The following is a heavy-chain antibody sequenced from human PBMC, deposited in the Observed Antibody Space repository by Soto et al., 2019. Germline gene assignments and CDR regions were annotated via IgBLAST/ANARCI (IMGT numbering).Heavy chain of an antibody. J-gene: IGHJ6*02. D-gene: IGHD2-15*01. V-gene: IGHV3-7*01. CDR3: ARDPTGGCSGGSCYGSYYYYGMDV. CDR2: IKQDGSEK. CDR1: GFTFSSYW. Sequence: GGSLRLSCAASGFTFSSYWMSWVRQAPGKGLEWVANIKQDGSEKYYVDSVKGRFTISRDNAKNSLYLQMNSLRAEDTAVYYCARDPTGGCSGGSCYGSYYYYGMDVWGQGTTVTVSS.